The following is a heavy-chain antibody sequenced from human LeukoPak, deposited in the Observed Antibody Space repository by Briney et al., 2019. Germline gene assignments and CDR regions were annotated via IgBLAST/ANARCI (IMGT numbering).Heavy chain of an antibody. V-gene: IGHV1-46*01. CDR3: AREKYQLLFRGGFDP. CDR2: INPSGGST. J-gene: IGHJ5*02. Sequence: ASVKVSCKASGYTFTSYYMHWVRQAPGQGLEWMGIINPSGGSTSYAQKFQGRVTMTRDTSTSTVYMELSRLRSDDTAVYYCAREKYQLLFRGGFDPWGQGTLVTVSS. D-gene: IGHD2-2*01. CDR1: GYTFTSYY.